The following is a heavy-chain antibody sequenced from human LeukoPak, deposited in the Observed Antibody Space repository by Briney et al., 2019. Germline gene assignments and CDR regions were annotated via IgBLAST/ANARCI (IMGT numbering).Heavy chain of an antibody. V-gene: IGHV4-59*01. D-gene: IGHD3-22*01. CDR3: ARMYYYDSSGYYPQYYFDY. J-gene: IGHJ4*02. CDR2: IYYSGST. CDR1: GGSISSYY. Sequence: SETLSLTCTVSGGSISSYYWSWIRQPPGKGLEWIGYIYYSGSTNYNPSLKSRVTISVDTSKNQFSLKLSSVTAADTAVYYCARMYYYDSSGYYPQYYFDYWGQGTLVTVSS.